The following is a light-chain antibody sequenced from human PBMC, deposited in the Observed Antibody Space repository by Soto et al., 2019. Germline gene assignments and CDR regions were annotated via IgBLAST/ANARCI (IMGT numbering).Light chain of an antibody. Sequence: EIVLTQSPATMSLSPGERATLSCGASESVSYIYVAWYQQKAGLAPRLLIHDASTRASGIPDRFSGSKSGTDFTLTIRGLEPEDAALYYCQQYGSSPITFGQGTRLEIK. J-gene: IGKJ5*01. CDR2: DAS. CDR3: QQYGSSPIT. V-gene: IGKV3D-20*01. CDR1: ESVSYIY.